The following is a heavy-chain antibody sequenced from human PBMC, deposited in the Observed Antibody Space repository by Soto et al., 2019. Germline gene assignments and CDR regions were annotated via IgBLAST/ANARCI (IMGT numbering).Heavy chain of an antibody. D-gene: IGHD5-12*01. CDR1: GFTVSSNY. V-gene: IGHV3-66*01. CDR3: ASPSTHSGYDLMYSYYFMDI. CDR2: IYSGGST. Sequence: EVQLVESGGGLVQPGGSLRLSCAASGFTVSSNYMNWVRQAPGKGLEWVSVIYSGGSTYYADSVKGRFTISRDNSKNTLYLQMNSLRAEDTAVYYCASPSTHSGYDLMYSYYFMDIWGKGTTVTVSS. J-gene: IGHJ6*03.